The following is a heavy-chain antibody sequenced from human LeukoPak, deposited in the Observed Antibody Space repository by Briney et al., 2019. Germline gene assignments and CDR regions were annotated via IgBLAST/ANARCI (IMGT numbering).Heavy chain of an antibody. Sequence: SETLSLTCAVYGGSFSGYYWSWIRQPPGKGLEWIGEINHSGSTNYNPSLKSRVTISVDTSKNQFSLKLSSVTAAHTAVYYCARGRWELLIGSWGQGTLVTVS. CDR2: INHSGST. CDR3: ARGRWELLIGS. J-gene: IGHJ5*02. D-gene: IGHD1-26*01. CDR1: GGSFSGYY. V-gene: IGHV4-34*01.